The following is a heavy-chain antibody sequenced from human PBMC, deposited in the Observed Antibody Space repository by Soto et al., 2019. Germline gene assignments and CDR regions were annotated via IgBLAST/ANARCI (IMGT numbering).Heavy chain of an antibody. V-gene: IGHV1-69*04. D-gene: IGHD5-18*01. Sequence: QVPVVQSGAEVKKPGSSVKVSCKASGGTFSSTGLNWVRQAPGQGLEWMGRIIPMVGTPNYAQKFQGRVTISAAKYTSTAYMELSSLRSEDTAVYYCAISLQQLCVFDNWGPGTLVTVSS. CDR2: IIPMVGTP. CDR3: AISLQQLCVFDN. J-gene: IGHJ4*02. CDR1: GGTFSSTG.